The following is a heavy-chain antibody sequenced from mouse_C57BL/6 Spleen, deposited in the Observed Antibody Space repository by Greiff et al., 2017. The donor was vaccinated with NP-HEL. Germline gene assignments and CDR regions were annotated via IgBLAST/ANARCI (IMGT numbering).Heavy chain of an antibody. D-gene: IGHD4-1*01. Sequence: QVQLKESGAELVKPGASVKISCKASGYAFSSYWMNWVKQRPGKGLEWIGQIYPGDGDTNYNGKFKGKATLTADKSSSTAYMQLSSLTSEDSAVYFCARLGLKYYAMDYWGQGTSVTVSS. CDR3: ARLGLKYYAMDY. CDR2: IYPGDGDT. J-gene: IGHJ4*01. V-gene: IGHV1-80*01. CDR1: GYAFSSYW.